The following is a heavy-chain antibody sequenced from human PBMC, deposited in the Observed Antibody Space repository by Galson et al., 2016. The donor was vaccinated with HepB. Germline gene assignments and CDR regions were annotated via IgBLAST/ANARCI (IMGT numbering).Heavy chain of an antibody. J-gene: IGHJ4*02. CDR2: ISSSGRT. CDR1: GGSISSGADS. D-gene: IGHD6-19*01. Sequence: TLSLTCSVSGGSISSGADSWSWIRHHPVKGLEWFGYISSSGRTSYNPSLKSRITMSVDRSKNQFSLRLTAVTVADAAVYYCARGRGTYGSSTGVDFWGQGLLVSVSS. CDR3: ARGRGTYGSSTGVDF. V-gene: IGHV4-31*03.